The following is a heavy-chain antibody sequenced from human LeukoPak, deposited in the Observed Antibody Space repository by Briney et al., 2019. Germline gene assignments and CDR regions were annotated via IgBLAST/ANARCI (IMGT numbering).Heavy chain of an antibody. D-gene: IGHD3-9*01. CDR3: ARQATEADIYFDY. Sequence: SETLSLTCTVSGGSISSSSYYWGCIRQPPGKGLEWIGSIYYSGSTYYNPSLKSRVTISVDTSKNQFSLKLSSVTAADTAVYYCARQATEADIYFDYWGQGTLVTVSS. J-gene: IGHJ4*02. CDR2: IYYSGST. CDR1: GGSISSSSYY. V-gene: IGHV4-39*01.